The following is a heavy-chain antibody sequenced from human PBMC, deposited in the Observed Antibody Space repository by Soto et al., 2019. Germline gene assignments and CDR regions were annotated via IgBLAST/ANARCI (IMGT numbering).Heavy chain of an antibody. V-gene: IGHV3-48*02. CDR3: ARSKYIDY. J-gene: IGHJ4*02. CDR2: ISGSGSTI. CDR1: GFTFSSYN. D-gene: IGHD4-4*01. Sequence: PGGSLRLSCIVSGFTFSSYNMNWVRQAPGKGLEWVTYISGSGSTIYYADSVKGRFTISRDNVKNSLRLQMNSLRDEDTAIYYCARSKYIDYWGQGTLVTVSS.